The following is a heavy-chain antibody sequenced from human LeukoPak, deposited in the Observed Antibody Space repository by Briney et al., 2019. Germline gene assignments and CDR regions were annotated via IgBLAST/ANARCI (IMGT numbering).Heavy chain of an antibody. CDR2: IIPIFGTA. D-gene: IGHD2-2*01. J-gene: IGHJ6*02. Sequence: ASVKVSCKASGGTFSSYAISWVRQAPGQGLEWMGGIIPIFGTANYAQKFQGRVTITADEFTSTAYMELSSLRSEDTAVYYCARDLGKYCSSTSCYYYGMDVWGQGTTVTVSS. V-gene: IGHV1-69*13. CDR3: ARDLGKYCSSTSCYYYGMDV. CDR1: GGTFSSYA.